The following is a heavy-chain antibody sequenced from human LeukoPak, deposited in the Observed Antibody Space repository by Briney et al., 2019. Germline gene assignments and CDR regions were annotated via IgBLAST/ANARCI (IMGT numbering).Heavy chain of an antibody. CDR3: ARDQPRLRITIWPRFDP. J-gene: IGHJ5*02. V-gene: IGHV3-7*01. CDR1: GFTFSNYW. CDR2: IKHDGSEE. Sequence: GGSLRLSCATSGFTFSNYWMTWVRQAPGKGLEWMANIKHDGSEEFYVDSVKGRFTISRDNAKNSLYLQMNSLRAEDTAVYYCARDQPRLRITIWPRFDPWGQGTLVTVSS. D-gene: IGHD3-9*01.